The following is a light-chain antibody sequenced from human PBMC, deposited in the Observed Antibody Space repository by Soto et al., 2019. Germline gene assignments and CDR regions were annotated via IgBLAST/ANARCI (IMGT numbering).Light chain of an antibody. CDR3: MLYMGGGLVV. CDR1: SSSVSTTYY. J-gene: IGLJ2*01. V-gene: IGLV8-61*01. CDR2: STN. Sequence: QSVVTQHPSFSVSPGGTVTLTCALTSSSVSTTYYPTWYQQTPGQAPRTLIYSTNIRSSGVPDRFSGSILGNKAALTITGAQADDESDYHCMLYMGGGLVVFGGGTKLTVL.